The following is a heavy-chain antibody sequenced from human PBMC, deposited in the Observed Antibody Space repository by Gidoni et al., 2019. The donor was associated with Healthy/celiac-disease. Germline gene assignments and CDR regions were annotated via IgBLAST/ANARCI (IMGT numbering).Heavy chain of an antibody. J-gene: IGHJ5*02. CDR3: ARRLYCSSTSCFGPLSGWFDP. Sequence: QVQLQESGPGLVKPSGTLSLTCAVSGGSISSSHWWSWVRQPPGKGLECIGEIYHSGSTNYNPSLKSRVTISVDKSKNQFSLKLSSVTAADTAVYYCARRLYCSSTSCFGPLSGWFDPWGQGTLVTVSS. D-gene: IGHD2-2*01. CDR2: IYHSGST. V-gene: IGHV4-4*02. CDR1: GGSISSSHW.